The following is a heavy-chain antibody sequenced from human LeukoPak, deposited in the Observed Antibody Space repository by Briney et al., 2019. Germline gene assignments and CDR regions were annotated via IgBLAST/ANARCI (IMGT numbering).Heavy chain of an antibody. CDR1: GYTFTNYW. CDR3: ARRHYDFWSAQFDI. V-gene: IGHV5-51*01. J-gene: IGHJ3*02. D-gene: IGHD3-3*01. CDR2: IYPGDSDT. Sequence: GESLKISCKGSGYTFTNYWIGWVRQMPGKGLEFMGIIYPGDSDTRYSPSFQGQVTISADKSISTAYLQWSSLKASDTAMYYCARRHYDFWSAQFDIWGQGTMVTVSS.